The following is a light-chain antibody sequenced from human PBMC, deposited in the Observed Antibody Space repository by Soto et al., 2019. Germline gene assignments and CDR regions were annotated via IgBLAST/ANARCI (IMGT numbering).Light chain of an antibody. CDR2: DAS. V-gene: IGKV1-33*01. CDR1: QGISKS. J-gene: IGKJ4*01. CDR3: QQYDDLPFT. Sequence: DIQMTQSPSSLSASVGDRVTITCQADQGISKSLSWYQQKPGMAPKLLIYDASNLETGVPSRFSGSGSGIDFTLTISSLQPEDFGRYYCQQYDDLPFTFGGGTKADIK.